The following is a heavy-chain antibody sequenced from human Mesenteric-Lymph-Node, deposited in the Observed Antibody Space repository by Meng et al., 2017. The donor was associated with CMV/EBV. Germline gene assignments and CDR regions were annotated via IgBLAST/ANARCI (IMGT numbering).Heavy chain of an antibody. CDR3: LRGGAGSTYGQFDY. Sequence: GESLKISCAASGFTFSSYWMHWVRQAPGKGLVWVSRIKTDGSTTNYADSVKGRFTISRDNAKNTLYLQMNSLRDEDTAVYYCLRGGAGSTYGQFDYWGQGTLVTVSS. V-gene: IGHV3-74*01. D-gene: IGHD3-10*01. CDR1: GFTFSSYW. J-gene: IGHJ4*02. CDR2: IKTDGSTT.